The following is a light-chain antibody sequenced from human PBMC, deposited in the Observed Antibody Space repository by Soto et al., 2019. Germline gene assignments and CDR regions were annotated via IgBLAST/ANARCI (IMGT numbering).Light chain of an antibody. V-gene: IGLV2-8*01. CDR3: SSFAGNNNLV. Sequence: QSALTQPPSASGSPGQSVTISCTGTSSDVGGYNYVSWDQQHTGKAPKLMISEVSKRPSGVPDRFSGSKSGNTASLTVSGLQAEDEADYYCSSFAGNNNLVFGGGTKLTVL. CDR2: EVS. CDR1: SSDVGGYNY. J-gene: IGLJ2*01.